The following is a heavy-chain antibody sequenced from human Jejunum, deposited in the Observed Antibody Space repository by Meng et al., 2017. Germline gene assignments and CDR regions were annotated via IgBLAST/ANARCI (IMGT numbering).Heavy chain of an antibody. CDR2: IYHSGRT. V-gene: IGHV4-4*02. D-gene: IGHD5-12*01. CDR1: GDSISSTNW. J-gene: IGHJ4*02. CDR3: ARGVGDIRVGFDY. Sequence: QVHLQESGPGLVKPSGTLSPPCAVSGDSISSTNWGDWLRQPPGKGLEWIGEIYHSGRTNFNPSLESRVTISVDESKNQFSLTLNSVTAADTAVYYCARGVGDIRVGFDYWGQGILVTVSS.